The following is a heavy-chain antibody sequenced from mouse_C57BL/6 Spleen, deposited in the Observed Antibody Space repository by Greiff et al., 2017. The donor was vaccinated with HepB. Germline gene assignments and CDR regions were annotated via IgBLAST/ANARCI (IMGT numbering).Heavy chain of an antibody. CDR2: INPNYGTT. J-gene: IGHJ2*01. Sequence: EVKLVESGPELVKPGASVKISCKASGYSFTDYNMNWVKQSNGKSLEWIGVINPNYGTTSYNQKFKGKATLTVDQSSSTAYMQLNSLTSEDSAVYYCARLGGWGGYFDYWGQGTTLTVSS. CDR3: ARLGGWGGYFDY. CDR1: GYSFTDYN. V-gene: IGHV1-39*01. D-gene: IGHD3-3*01.